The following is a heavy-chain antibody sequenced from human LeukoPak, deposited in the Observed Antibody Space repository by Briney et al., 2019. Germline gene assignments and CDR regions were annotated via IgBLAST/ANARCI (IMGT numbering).Heavy chain of an antibody. J-gene: IGHJ4*02. CDR1: GGSFSGYY. CDR2: INHSGST. CDR3: ARAKSPAVAGGGYFDY. D-gene: IGHD6-19*01. Sequence: SETLSLTCAVYGGSFSGYYWSWIRQPPGKGLEWIGEINHSGSTNYNPSLKSRITISVDTSKNQFSLKLSSVTAADTAVYYCARAKSPAVAGGGYFDYWGQGTLVTVSS. V-gene: IGHV4-34*01.